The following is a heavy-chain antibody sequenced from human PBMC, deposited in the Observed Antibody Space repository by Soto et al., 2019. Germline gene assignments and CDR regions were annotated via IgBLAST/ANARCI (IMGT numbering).Heavy chain of an antibody. CDR1: GFSFSGYA. CDR3: AKTESFNGYYNAFDY. J-gene: IGHJ4*02. CDR2: ISGGGGST. Sequence: GGSLRLSCAASGFSFSGYAVTWVRQAPGKGLEWVSAISGGGGSTYYADSVKGRFTVSRDNSKNTLHLQMNSLRDEDTAVYYCAKTESFNGYYNAFDYWGRGTQVTVSS. V-gene: IGHV3-23*01. D-gene: IGHD3-9*01.